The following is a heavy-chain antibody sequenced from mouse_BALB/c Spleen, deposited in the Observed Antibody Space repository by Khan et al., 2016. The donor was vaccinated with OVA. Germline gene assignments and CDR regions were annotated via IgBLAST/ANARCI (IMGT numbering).Heavy chain of an antibody. V-gene: IGHV2-6-4*01. D-gene: IGHD2-14*01. Sequence: VQLVESGPGLVAPSQSLSITCTVSGFSLSRHNIHWVRQPPGKGLEWLGMIWGGGTTDYNSTLKSRLSISKDNSKSQVFLEMNSLQTEDTAMYYCARAYYRYDGYYAMDYWGQGTSVTVSS. CDR2: IWGGGTT. J-gene: IGHJ4*01. CDR3: ARAYYRYDGYYAMDY. CDR1: GFSLSRHN.